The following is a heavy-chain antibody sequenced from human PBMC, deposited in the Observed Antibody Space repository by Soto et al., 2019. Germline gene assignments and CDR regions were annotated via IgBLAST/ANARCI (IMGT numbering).Heavy chain of an antibody. D-gene: IGHD4-17*01. CDR2: IWYDGSNK. Sequence: QVQLVESGGGVVQPGRSLRLSCAASGFTFSSYGMHWVRQAPGKGLEWVAVIWYDGSNKYYAESVKGRFTISRDNSKNTLYLQMNSLRAEDTAVYYCARDASFYGRDYFDYWGQGTLVTVSS. CDR1: GFTFSSYG. CDR3: ARDASFYGRDYFDY. V-gene: IGHV3-33*01. J-gene: IGHJ4*02.